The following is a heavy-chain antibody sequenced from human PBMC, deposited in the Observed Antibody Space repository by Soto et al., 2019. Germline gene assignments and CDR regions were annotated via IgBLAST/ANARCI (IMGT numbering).Heavy chain of an antibody. Sequence: SETLSLTCTVSGGSISSGDYYWSWIRQPPGKGLEWIGYIYYSGSTHYNPSLKSRVTISVDTSKNQFSLKLSSVTAADTAVYYCARTEGGYCTNGVCYTFDYWGQGTLVTVSS. CDR3: ARTEGGYCTNGVCYTFDY. J-gene: IGHJ4*02. D-gene: IGHD2-8*01. V-gene: IGHV4-30-4*01. CDR2: IYYSGST. CDR1: GGSISSGDYY.